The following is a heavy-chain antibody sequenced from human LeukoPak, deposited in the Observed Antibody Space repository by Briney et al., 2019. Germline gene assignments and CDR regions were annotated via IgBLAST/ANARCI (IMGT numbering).Heavy chain of an antibody. Sequence: SETLSLTCTVSGGSISSYYWSWIRQPPGKGLEWIGYIYYSGSTNYNPSLKSRVTISVDTSKNQFSLKLSSVTAANTAVYYWTRGYSYGQYYYYYMDVWGKGTTVTVSS. CDR2: IYYSGST. D-gene: IGHD5-18*01. J-gene: IGHJ6*03. CDR1: GGSISSYY. V-gene: IGHV4-59*01. CDR3: TRGYSYGQYYYYYMDV.